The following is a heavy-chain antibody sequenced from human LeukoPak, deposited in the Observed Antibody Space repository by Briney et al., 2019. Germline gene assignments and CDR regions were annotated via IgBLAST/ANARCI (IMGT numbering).Heavy chain of an antibody. J-gene: IGHJ4*02. D-gene: IGHD6-19*01. CDR3: ARARGWCDY. CDR2: IYYSGST. Sequence: SETLSLTCTVSGYSISSGYYWSWIRQPPGKGLEWIGYIYYSGSTNYNPSLKSRVTISVDTSKNQFSLKLSSVTAADTAVYYCARARGWCDYWGQGTLVTVSS. V-gene: IGHV4-61*01. CDR1: GYSISSGYY.